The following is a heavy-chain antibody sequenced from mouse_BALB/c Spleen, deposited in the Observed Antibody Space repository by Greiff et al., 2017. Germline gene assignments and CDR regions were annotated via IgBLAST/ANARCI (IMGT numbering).Heavy chain of an antibody. CDR1: GFSLTSYG. CDR3: AKGIITTGVATDAMDY. Sequence: QVQLQQSGPRLVQPSQSLSITCTVSGFSLTSYGVHWVRQSPGKGLEWLGVIWRGGSTDYNAAFMSRLSITKDNSKSQVFFKMNSLQADDTAIYYCAKGIITTGVATDAMDYWGQGTSVTVAS. D-gene: IGHD1-1*01. V-gene: IGHV2-5*01. J-gene: IGHJ4*01. CDR2: IWRGGST.